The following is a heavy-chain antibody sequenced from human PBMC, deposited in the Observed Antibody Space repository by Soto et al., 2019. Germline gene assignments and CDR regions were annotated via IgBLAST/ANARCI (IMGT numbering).Heavy chain of an antibody. D-gene: IGHD5-12*01. V-gene: IGHV3-23*01. J-gene: IGHJ4*02. CDR3: AKPYSGYDWNWDY. CDR2: IGGRGGST. CDR1: GFTFSSYA. Sequence: EVQLLESGGGLVQPGGSLRLSCAASGFTFSSYAMSWVRQAPGKGLEWGSAIGGRGGSTYDADSVEGRFTISRDKAKNTLYLQMNSLRAEDTAVYYCAKPYSGYDWNWDYWGQGTLVTVSS.